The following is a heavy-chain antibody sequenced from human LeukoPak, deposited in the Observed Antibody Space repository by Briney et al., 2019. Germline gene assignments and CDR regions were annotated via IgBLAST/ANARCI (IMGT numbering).Heavy chain of an antibody. CDR1: GFTVSSNY. Sequence: GGSLRLSCAASGFTVSSNYMSWVRQAPGKGLEWVSVIYSGGSTYYADSVKGRFTISRDNSKNTLYLQMNSLRAEDTAVYYCARGQPVSYHFDYWGQGTLVTVPS. CDR3: ARGQPVSYHFDY. D-gene: IGHD5-18*01. CDR2: IYSGGST. J-gene: IGHJ4*02. V-gene: IGHV3-66*01.